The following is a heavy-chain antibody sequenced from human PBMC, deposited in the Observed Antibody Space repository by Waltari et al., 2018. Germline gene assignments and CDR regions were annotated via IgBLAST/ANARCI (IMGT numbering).Heavy chain of an antibody. CDR2: IYYSGST. CDR1: GGSISSYY. V-gene: IGHV4-59*01. CDR3: ARDHCSGGSCYIEN. Sequence: QVQLQESGPGLVKPSETLSLTCTVSGGSISSYYWRWIRQPPGKGLEWIGYIYYSGSTNYNPSLKSRVTISVDTSKNQFSLKLSSVTAADTAVYYCARDHCSGGSCYIENWGQGTLVTVSS. J-gene: IGHJ4*02. D-gene: IGHD2-15*01.